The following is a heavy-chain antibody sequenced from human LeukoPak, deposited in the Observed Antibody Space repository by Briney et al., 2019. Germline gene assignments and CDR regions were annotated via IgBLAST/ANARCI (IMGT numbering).Heavy chain of an antibody. Sequence: SETVSLTCAVYGGSFSGYYWSWIRQPPGKGLEWIGEINHSGSTNYNPSLKSRVTISVDTSKNQFSLKLSSVTAADTAVYYCARGQAGYSSSWYRLENWFDPWGQGTLVTVSS. D-gene: IGHD6-13*01. CDR3: ARGQAGYSSSWYRLENWFDP. V-gene: IGHV4-34*01. CDR2: INHSGST. CDR1: GGSFSGYY. J-gene: IGHJ5*02.